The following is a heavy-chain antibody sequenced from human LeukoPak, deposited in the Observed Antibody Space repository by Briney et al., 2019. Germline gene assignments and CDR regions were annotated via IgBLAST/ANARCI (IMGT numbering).Heavy chain of an antibody. J-gene: IGHJ5*02. CDR1: GYTFTSYY. D-gene: IGHD2-2*02. Sequence: ASVKVSCKASGYTFTSYYMHWVRQAPGQGLEWMGIINPSGGSTSYAQKFQGRVTMTRGTSTSTVYMELSSLRSEDTAVYYCARDRIVVVSAAIKVPGRGNWFDPWGQGTLATVSS. CDR3: ARDRIVVVSAAIKVPGRGNWFDP. CDR2: INPSGGST. V-gene: IGHV1-46*03.